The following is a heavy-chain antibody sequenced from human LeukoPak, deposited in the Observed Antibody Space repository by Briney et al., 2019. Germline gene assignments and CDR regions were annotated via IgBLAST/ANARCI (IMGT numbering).Heavy chain of an antibody. Sequence: PGRSLRLSCPPSGFVFSDYGIHWARQAPGKGLECVAFIRFDGSDPNYPDSVKGRFTISRDNSKNMGQLQMNSLRVEDTAVYYCAQDRFCSSDSCSFGTTWFDPWGQGTLVTVSS. D-gene: IGHD2-2*01. V-gene: IGHV3-30*02. J-gene: IGHJ5*02. CDR1: GFVFSDYG. CDR2: IRFDGSDP. CDR3: AQDRFCSSDSCSFGTTWFDP.